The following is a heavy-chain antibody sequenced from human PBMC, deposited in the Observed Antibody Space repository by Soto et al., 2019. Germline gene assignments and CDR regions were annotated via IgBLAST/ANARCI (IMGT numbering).Heavy chain of an antibody. V-gene: IGHV3-33*01. Sequence: GGSLRLSCAASGFTFSSYGMHWVRQAPGKGLEWVAVIWYDGSNKYYADSVKGRFTISRDNSKNTLYLQMNSLRAEDTAVYYCARDYRGVRAAVQGMDVWGKGTTVTVSS. CDR1: GFTFSSYG. D-gene: IGHD3-10*01. CDR3: ARDYRGVRAAVQGMDV. CDR2: IWYDGSNK. J-gene: IGHJ6*03.